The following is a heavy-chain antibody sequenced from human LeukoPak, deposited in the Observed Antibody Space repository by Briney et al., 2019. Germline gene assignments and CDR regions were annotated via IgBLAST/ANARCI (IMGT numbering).Heavy chain of an antibody. D-gene: IGHD4-17*01. CDR1: GFTFSSYR. J-gene: IGHJ6*02. V-gene: IGHV3-30*03. Sequence: GGSLRLSCAASGFTFSSYRMHWVRQAPGKGLEGGGDISYDGSNKYYAVSVKGRFTIPRDNSKNTLYLQMNSLRAEDTAVYYCASIYGDHPYYYYHGMDVWGQGTTVTAPS. CDR3: ASIYGDHPYYYYHGMDV. CDR2: ISYDGSNK.